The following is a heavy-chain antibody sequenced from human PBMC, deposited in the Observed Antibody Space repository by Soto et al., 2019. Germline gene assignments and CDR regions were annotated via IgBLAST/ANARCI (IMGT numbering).Heavy chain of an antibody. V-gene: IGHV5-10-1*01. CDR1: GYSFTSYW. CDR3: ASSPRVFCISTSCRELGNYYGMDV. J-gene: IGHJ6*02. Sequence: GESLKISCKGSGYSFTSYWISWVRQMPGKGLEWMGRIDPSDSYTNYSPSFQGHVTISADKSISTAYLQWSSLKASDTAMYSCASSPRVFCISTSCRELGNYYGMDVWGQGTTVTVSS. CDR2: IDPSDSYT. D-gene: IGHD2-2*01.